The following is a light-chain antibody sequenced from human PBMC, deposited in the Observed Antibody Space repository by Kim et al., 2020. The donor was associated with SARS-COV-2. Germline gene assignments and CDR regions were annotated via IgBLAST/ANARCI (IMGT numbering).Light chain of an antibody. CDR3: NSRDSNDNVV. J-gene: IGLJ2*01. CDR2: GKN. V-gene: IGLV3-19*01. Sequence: SSELTQDPAVSVALGQTVRITCQGDSLRSYYATWYQQKPGQAPKVVIFGKNNRPSGIPDRFSGSSSGNTASLTITGTQAGDEAAYYCNSRDSNDNVVFGGGTKLTVL. CDR1: SLRSYY.